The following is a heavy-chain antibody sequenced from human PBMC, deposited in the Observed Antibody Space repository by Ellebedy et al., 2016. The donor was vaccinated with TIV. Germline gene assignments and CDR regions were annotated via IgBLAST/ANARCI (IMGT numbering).Heavy chain of an antibody. J-gene: IGHJ4*02. Sequence: AASVKVSCKASGYTFTDYYIHWVRQAPGQRLEWMGWINLNTGGSDYAQKFQGRVTLTGDTSISTAYMELSSLRSEDTAVYYCARGQYRSSWARFDYWGQGTLVTVSS. D-gene: IGHD6-13*01. CDR2: INLNTGGS. CDR1: GYTFTDYY. CDR3: ARGQYRSSWARFDY. V-gene: IGHV1-2*02.